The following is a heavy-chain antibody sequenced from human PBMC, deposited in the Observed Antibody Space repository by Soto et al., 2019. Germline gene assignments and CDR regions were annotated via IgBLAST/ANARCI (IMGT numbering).Heavy chain of an antibody. CDR1: GGSINTGDYY. CDR2: IYYSGTT. Sequence: SETLSLTCTVSGGSINTGDYYWTWIRQPRGKGLEWIGYIYYSGTTYYNPSLKSRVSLSLDTSKNHFSMRLTSVTAADTAVYYCARGVDFEGFSPYGMDVWGQGTTVAVSS. D-gene: IGHD3-3*01. CDR3: ARGVDFEGFSPYGMDV. V-gene: IGHV4-30-4*01. J-gene: IGHJ6*02.